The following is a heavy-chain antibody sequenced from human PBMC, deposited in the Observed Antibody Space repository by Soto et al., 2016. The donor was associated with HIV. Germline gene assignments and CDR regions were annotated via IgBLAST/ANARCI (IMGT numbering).Heavy chain of an antibody. CDR3: ARGSSGTSLYFDY. D-gene: IGHD3-10*01. CDR1: GFTFSSYG. V-gene: IGHV3-33*01. Sequence: VQLVESGGGVVQPGRSLRLSCAASGFTFSSYGMHWVRQAPGKGLEWVAVIWYDGSNKYYADSVKGRFTISRDNSKNTLYLQMNSLRAEDTAVYYCARGSSGTSLYFDYWGQGTLVTVSS. J-gene: IGHJ4*02. CDR2: IWYDGSNK.